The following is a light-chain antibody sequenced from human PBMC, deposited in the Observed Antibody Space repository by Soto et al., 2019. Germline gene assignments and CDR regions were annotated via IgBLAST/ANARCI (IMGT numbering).Light chain of an antibody. CDR3: SSYTTSNTRQIV. J-gene: IGLJ1*01. Sequence: QSDLTQPASVYRSPGQSIPISCTGTSSDVGGYNYVSWYQQHPGKAPKFMIYDVSNRPSGVSNRFSGSKSGNTASLTISGLQAEDEADYYCSSYTTSNTRQIVFGTGTKVTVL. CDR2: DVS. CDR1: SSDVGGYNY. V-gene: IGLV2-14*01.